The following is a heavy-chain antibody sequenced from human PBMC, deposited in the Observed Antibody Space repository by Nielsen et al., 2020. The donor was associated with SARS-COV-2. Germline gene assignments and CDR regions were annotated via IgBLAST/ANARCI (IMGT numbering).Heavy chain of an antibody. CDR3: ARGGLAYYDFWSGVDV. V-gene: IGHV3-9*01. CDR1: GFTFDDYA. D-gene: IGHD3-3*01. J-gene: IGHJ6*04. CDR2: ISWNSGSI. Sequence: GGSLRLSCAASGFTFDDYAMHWVRQAPGKGLEWVSGISWNSGSIGYADSVKGRFTISRDNAKNSLYLQMNSLRAEDTALYHCARGGLAYYDFWSGVDVWGKGTTVTVSS.